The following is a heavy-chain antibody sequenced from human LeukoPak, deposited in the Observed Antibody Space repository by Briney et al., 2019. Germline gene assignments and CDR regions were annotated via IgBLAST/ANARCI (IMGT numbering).Heavy chain of an antibody. V-gene: IGHV3-30*02. J-gene: IGHJ4*02. CDR1: GFTFSSYG. Sequence: GGSLRLSCAASGFTFSSYGMHWVRQAPGKGLEWVAFIRYDGSNTYYADSVKGRFTISRDNSKNTLYLQMNSLRAEDTAVYYCAKVGHDIVVVPAAISVYYFDYWGQGTLVTVSS. CDR3: AKVGHDIVVVPAAISVYYFDY. D-gene: IGHD2-2*01. CDR2: IRYDGSNT.